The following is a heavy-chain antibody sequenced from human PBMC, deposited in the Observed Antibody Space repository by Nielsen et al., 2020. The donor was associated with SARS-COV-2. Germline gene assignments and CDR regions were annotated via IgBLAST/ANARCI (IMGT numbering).Heavy chain of an antibody. Sequence: GESLKISCAASGFTFSNSWMNWVRQAPGKGLEWVANIRHDGGDTYYEDSVKGRFTISRDNTKNSLFLQMNSLSAEDTAVYYCARDREPGYNAVDYWGQGTLVTVSS. V-gene: IGHV3-7*01. D-gene: IGHD1-14*01. CDR2: IRHDGGDT. CDR1: GFTFSNSW. J-gene: IGHJ4*02. CDR3: ARDREPGYNAVDY.